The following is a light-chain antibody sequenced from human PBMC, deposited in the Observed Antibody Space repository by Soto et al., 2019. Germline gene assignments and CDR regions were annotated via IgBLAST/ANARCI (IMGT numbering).Light chain of an antibody. J-gene: IGKJ1*01. CDR2: GAS. V-gene: IGKV3-15*01. CDR1: QSVSSN. CDR3: QQYNNWPGT. Sequence: EIVMTQSPATLSVSPGERATLSCRASQSVSSNLAWYQQKPGQAPRLLIYGASTRATGIPARFSGSGSGTEFTLTISSLQSEDFAVCYCQQYNNWPGTFGQGTQVDIK.